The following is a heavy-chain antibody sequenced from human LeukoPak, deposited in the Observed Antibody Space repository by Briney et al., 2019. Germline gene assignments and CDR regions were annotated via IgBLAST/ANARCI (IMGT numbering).Heavy chain of an antibody. D-gene: IGHD3-10*01. CDR1: GGSISSGNYY. Sequence: SQTLSLTCTVSGGSISSGNYYYSWIRQPPRKGLEWIGYIYCSGSTYYNPSLKSRVTISVDTSNNQFSLKLSSVTAADTAVYYCASYYHGFDYWGQGTLVTVSS. J-gene: IGHJ4*02. V-gene: IGHV4-30-4*01. CDR2: IYCSGST. CDR3: ASYYHGFDY.